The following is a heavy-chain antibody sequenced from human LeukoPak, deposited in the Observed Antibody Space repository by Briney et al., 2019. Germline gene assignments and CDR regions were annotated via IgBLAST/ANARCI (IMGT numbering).Heavy chain of an antibody. CDR1: GYTFTSYY. J-gene: IGHJ6*02. Sequence: ASVEVSCKASGYTFTSYYMHWVRQAPGQGLEWMGIINPSGGSTSYAQKFQGRVTMTRDTSTSTVYMELSSLRSEDTAVYYCARGALLIWRYYYYGMDVWGQGTTVTVSS. D-gene: IGHD2/OR15-2a*01. CDR2: INPSGGST. V-gene: IGHV1-46*01. CDR3: ARGALLIWRYYYYGMDV.